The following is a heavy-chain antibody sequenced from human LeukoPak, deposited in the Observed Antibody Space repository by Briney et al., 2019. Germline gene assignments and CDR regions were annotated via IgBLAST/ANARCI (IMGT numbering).Heavy chain of an antibody. CDR3: GRPWLGAFDY. J-gene: IGHJ4*02. V-gene: IGHV4-61*08. Sequence: SETLSLTCAVSGGSVSSGGDYWSWIRQPPGKGLEWIGYIYYSGSTNYNPSLKSRVTISVDTSKNHFSLKLSSVTAADTAVYYCGRPWLGAFDYWGQGTLVTVSS. CDR2: IYYSGST. CDR1: GGSVSSGGDY. D-gene: IGHD5-12*01.